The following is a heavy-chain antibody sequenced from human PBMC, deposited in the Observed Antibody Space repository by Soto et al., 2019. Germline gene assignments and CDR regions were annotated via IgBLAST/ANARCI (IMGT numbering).Heavy chain of an antibody. D-gene: IGHD3-10*01. CDR1: GGIFSTYA. J-gene: IGHJ4*02. CDR3: ARDRDDDGSGNYYNRIDF. Sequence: QVQVIQSGAEVKKPGSSVKVSCQASGGIFSTYAISWLRQAPGQGLEWMGGIIPIFGTPNYAQNFQGRVTITADESTSTAYMELSGLRSEDTAVYYCARDRDDDGSGNYYNRIDFWGQGTLVTVSS. V-gene: IGHV1-69*01. CDR2: IIPIFGTP.